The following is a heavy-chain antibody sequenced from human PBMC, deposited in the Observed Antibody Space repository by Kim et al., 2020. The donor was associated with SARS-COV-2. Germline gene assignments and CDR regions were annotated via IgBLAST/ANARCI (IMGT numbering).Heavy chain of an antibody. Sequence: GGSLRLSCTASGFTFGDYAMSWVRQAPGKGLEWVGFIRSKAYGGTTEYAASVKGRFTISRDDSKSIAYLQMNSLKTEDTAVYYCTRANRQQRPDWYFDLWGRGTLVTVSS. CDR2: IRSKAYGGTT. D-gene: IGHD6-13*01. J-gene: IGHJ2*01. CDR3: TRANRQQRPDWYFDL. V-gene: IGHV3-49*04. CDR1: GFTFGDYA.